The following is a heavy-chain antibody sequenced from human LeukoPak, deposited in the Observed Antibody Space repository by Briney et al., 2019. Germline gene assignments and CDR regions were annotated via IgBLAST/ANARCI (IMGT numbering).Heavy chain of an antibody. D-gene: IGHD2-21*02. Sequence: GGSLRLSCAASEFTFSSYAMNWVRQAPGKGLEWVSDINWNGGSTGYADSVKGRFTISRDNAKNSLYLQMNSLRAEDTAVYYCARDPYCGGDCYPDAFDIWGQGTMVTVSS. V-gene: IGHV3-20*04. CDR1: EFTFSSYA. CDR2: INWNGGST. J-gene: IGHJ3*02. CDR3: ARDPYCGGDCYPDAFDI.